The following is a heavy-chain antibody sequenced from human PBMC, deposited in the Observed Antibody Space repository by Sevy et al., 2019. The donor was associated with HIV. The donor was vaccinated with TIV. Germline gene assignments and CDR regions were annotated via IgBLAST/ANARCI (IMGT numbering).Heavy chain of an antibody. CDR2: ISYDGSNK. J-gene: IGHJ4*02. CDR1: GFTFSSYG. CDR3: AKDPEPHRGGDCCFDY. Sequence: GGCLRLSCAASGFTFSSYGMHWVRQAPGKGLEWVAVISYDGSNKYYADSVKGRFTISRDNSKNTLYLQMNSLRAEDTAVYYCAKDPEPHRGGDCCFDYWGQGTLVTVSS. V-gene: IGHV3-30*18. D-gene: IGHD2-21*02.